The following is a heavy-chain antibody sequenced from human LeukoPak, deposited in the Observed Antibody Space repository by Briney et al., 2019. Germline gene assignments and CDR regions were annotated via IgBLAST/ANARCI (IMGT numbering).Heavy chain of an antibody. V-gene: IGHV3-48*01. CDR2: ISDSSAM. J-gene: IGHJ4*02. D-gene: IGHD5-12*01. CDR1: GFTFSTYS. Sequence: GGSLRLSCAASGFTFSTYSMKWVRQAPGKGLEWVSYISDSSAMYYADSVRGRFTISREDDKNSLFLQMNSLRAEDTAVYYCARDGGYSGYDADCWGQGTLVTVSS. CDR3: ARDGGYSGYDADC.